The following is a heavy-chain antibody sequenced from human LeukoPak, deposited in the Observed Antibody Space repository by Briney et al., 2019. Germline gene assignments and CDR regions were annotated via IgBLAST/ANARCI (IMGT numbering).Heavy chain of an antibody. J-gene: IGHJ4*02. D-gene: IGHD7-27*01. CDR3: ARDGDSFDY. CDR1: GFTFRSYW. V-gene: IGHV3-7*01. Sequence: GGSLRLSCAVSGFTFRSYWMSWVRQAPGKGLEWVANIKPDGSAKYYVDSVKGRFTISRDNAENSLYLQMNSLRAEDTAFYYCARDGDSFDYWGQGTLVTVSS. CDR2: IKPDGSAK.